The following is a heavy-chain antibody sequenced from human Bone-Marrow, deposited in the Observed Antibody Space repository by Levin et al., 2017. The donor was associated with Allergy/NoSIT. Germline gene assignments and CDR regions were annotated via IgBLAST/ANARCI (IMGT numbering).Heavy chain of an antibody. V-gene: IGHV3-23*01. D-gene: IGHD6-19*01. CDR1: GFTFSNYA. Sequence: PGGSLRLSCAASGFTFSNYAMSWVRQAPGKGLEWVSSISGSGTITHYAESVKGRFTISRDISKNMLHLQMNSLRAEDTAIYFCAKEGLAVAGYYFDSWGQGTLVTVSS. CDR2: ISGSGTIT. J-gene: IGHJ4*02. CDR3: AKEGLAVAGYYFDS.